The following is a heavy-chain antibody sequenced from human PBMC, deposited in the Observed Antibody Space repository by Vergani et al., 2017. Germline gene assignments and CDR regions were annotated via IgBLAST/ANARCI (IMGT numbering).Heavy chain of an antibody. CDR3: ARDPTVTKNGFVNDV. CDR1: GGSISSYY. Sequence: QVQLQESGPGLVKPSETLSLTCTVSGGSISSYYWSWIRQPPGKGLAWIGYIYYSGSTNYNPSLKSRVTISVDTSKNQFSLKLSSVTAADTAVYYCARDPTVTKNGFVNDVWGQGTLVTVSS. J-gene: IGHJ4*02. CDR2: IYYSGST. D-gene: IGHD4-11*01. V-gene: IGHV4-59*01.